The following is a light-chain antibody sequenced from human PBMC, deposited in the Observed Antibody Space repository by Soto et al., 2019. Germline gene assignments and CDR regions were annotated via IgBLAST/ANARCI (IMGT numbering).Light chain of an antibody. CDR3: QQYGSSPPIT. CDR1: QSVSSSY. J-gene: IGKJ5*01. CDR2: GAS. Sequence: EIVLTQSPGTLSLSPGERATLSCRASQSVSSSYLAWYQQTPGQAPRLLIYGASSSATGIPDRFSGSGSGTDFTLTISRLEPEDFAVYYCQQYGSSPPITFGQGTRLAIK. V-gene: IGKV3-20*01.